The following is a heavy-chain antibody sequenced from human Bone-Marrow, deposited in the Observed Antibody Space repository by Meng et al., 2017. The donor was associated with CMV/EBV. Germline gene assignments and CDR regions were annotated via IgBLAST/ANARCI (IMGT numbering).Heavy chain of an antibody. Sequence: VHLVGAGGVGVQPGGSLRLSCASAGFTFDDYAMHWVRQAPGKGLEWVSLISWDGGSTYYADSVKGRFTISRDNSKNSLYLQMNSLRAEDTALYYCAKVGDSSGWYYFDYWGQGTLVTVSS. V-gene: IGHV3-43D*04. CDR1: GFTFDDYA. D-gene: IGHD6-19*01. J-gene: IGHJ4*02. CDR2: ISWDGGST. CDR3: AKVGDSSGWYYFDY.